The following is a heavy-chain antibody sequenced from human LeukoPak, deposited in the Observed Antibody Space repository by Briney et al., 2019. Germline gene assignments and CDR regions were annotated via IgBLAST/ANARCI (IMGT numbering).Heavy chain of an antibody. CDR1: GGSISGFY. D-gene: IGHD3-16*01. CDR2: IYYTGSA. J-gene: IGHJ6*02. Sequence: SETLSLTCTVSGGSISGFYWTWIRQPPGKGLEWIGQIYYTGSADYNPSLKSRITISVDTSKNQNSLMVRSVTAADTAVYHCARFGVNYDMDVWGQGTTVTVSS. V-gene: IGHV4-59*01. CDR3: ARFGVNYDMDV.